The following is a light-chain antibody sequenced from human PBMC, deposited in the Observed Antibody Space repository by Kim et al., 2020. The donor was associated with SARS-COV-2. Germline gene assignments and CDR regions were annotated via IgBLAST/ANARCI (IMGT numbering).Light chain of an antibody. CDR3: QQRNSWPRT. Sequence: SAPGEGDTLSCGASQSVGSYLAWYQQKPGQATRVLSYDASNRFSGIPARFSGSGAGADFTLTISSLEPEDFAVYYCQQRNSWPRTFGQGTKVEFK. J-gene: IGKJ1*01. V-gene: IGKV3-11*01. CDR2: DAS. CDR1: QSVGSY.